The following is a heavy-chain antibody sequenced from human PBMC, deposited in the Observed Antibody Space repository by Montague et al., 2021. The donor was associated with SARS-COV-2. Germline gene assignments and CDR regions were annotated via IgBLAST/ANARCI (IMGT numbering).Heavy chain of an antibody. CDR2: IYYSGST. J-gene: IGHJ4*02. D-gene: IGHD3-22*01. CDR3: ARLGYYYDSSGMADY. CDR1: GGSISSNYYY. Sequence: SETLSLTCTVSGGSISSNYYYWVWIHQPQGKGLVWMVCIYYSGSTYYTPSLKITVTIAVDTSKNQFSLNLSSVTAADTAVYYCARLGYYYDSSGMADYWGQGTLVTVSS. V-gene: IGHV4-39*01.